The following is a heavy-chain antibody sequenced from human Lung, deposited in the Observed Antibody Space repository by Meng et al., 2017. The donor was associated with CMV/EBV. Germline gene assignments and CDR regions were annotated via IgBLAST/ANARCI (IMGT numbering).Heavy chain of an antibody. CDR2: INNDGSST. D-gene: IGHD6-19*01. V-gene: IGHV3-74*01. CDR1: GFSFSSYW. CDR3: ARDSIVVPGRIYYYAMDV. J-gene: IGHJ6*02. Sequence: ESXKISXAASGFSFSSYWMHWVRQAPGRGLVWVAHINNDGSSTTYADSVKGRFTISRDNAKNTVFLQMHSLGVEDTAVYYCARDSIVVPGRIYYYAMDVWGHGTXVTVSS.